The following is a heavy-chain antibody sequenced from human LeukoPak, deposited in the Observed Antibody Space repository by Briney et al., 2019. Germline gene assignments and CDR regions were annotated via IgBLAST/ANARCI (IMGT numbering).Heavy chain of an antibody. V-gene: IGHV5-51*01. CDR2: IYPGDSDT. D-gene: IGHD5-18*01. CDR1: GYSFTSYW. J-gene: IGHJ4*02. CDR3: ARGTRGYNYDPYYFDC. Sequence: GEPLKISCKGSGYSFTSYWIGWVRQMPGKGLEWMGIIYPGDSDTRYSPSFQGQVTISADKSISTAYLQWSSLKASDTAMYYCARGTRGYNYDPYYFDCWGQGTLVTVSS.